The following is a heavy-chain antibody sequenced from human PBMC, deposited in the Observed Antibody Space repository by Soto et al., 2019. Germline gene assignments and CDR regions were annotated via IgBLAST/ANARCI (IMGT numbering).Heavy chain of an antibody. CDR3: ARVQYSSGWYNWFDP. CDR1: GFTFSSYA. J-gene: IGHJ5*02. V-gene: IGHV3-30-3*01. D-gene: IGHD6-19*01. Sequence: GGSLRLSCAASGFTFSSYAMHWVRQAPGKGLEWVAVISYDGSNKYYADSVKGRFTIPRDNSKNTLYLQMNSLRAEDTAVYYCARVQYSSGWYNWFDPWGQGTLVTVSS. CDR2: ISYDGSNK.